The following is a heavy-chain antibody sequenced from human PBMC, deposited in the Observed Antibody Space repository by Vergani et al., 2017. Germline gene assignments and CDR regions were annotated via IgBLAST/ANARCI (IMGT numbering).Heavy chain of an antibody. CDR3: AKGMPPRVDYDFWSGYLPYYFDY. D-gene: IGHD3-3*01. Sequence: EVQLVESGGGLVQPGRSLRLSCAASGFTFDDYAMHWVRQAPGKGLEWVSGISWNSGSIGYADSVKGRFTISRDNAKNSLYLQMNSLRAEDTALYYCAKGMPPRVDYDFWSGYLPYYFDYWGQGTLVTVSS. V-gene: IGHV3-9*01. CDR2: ISWNSGSI. CDR1: GFTFDDYA. J-gene: IGHJ4*02.